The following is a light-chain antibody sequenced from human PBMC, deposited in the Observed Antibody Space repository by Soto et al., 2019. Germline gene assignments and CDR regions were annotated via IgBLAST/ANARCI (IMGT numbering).Light chain of an antibody. CDR1: QGVSST. CDR3: QQYNNWPPIT. V-gene: IGKV3-15*01. J-gene: IGKJ5*01. Sequence: EIVMTQSAATLSVSPWERATLSCTASQGVSSTLAWYQQKPGQAPRLLRYGASTRATGIPARFSGSGSGTAFTLTISSLQSEDFAVYYCQQYNNWPPITFGQGTRLEIK. CDR2: GAS.